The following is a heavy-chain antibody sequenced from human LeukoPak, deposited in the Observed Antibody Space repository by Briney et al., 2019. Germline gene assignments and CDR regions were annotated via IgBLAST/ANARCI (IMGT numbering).Heavy chain of an antibody. CDR2: INTNTGNA. D-gene: IGHD3-16*01. CDR1: GYTFTSYA. CDR3: ARPMGRYYYYGMDV. J-gene: IGHJ6*02. V-gene: IGHV7-4-1*02. Sequence: ASVKVSFTASGYTFTSYAIDWVRQAPGQGLEWMGWINTNTGNAAYAQGLTGRCVFSLDTSVSTAYLEISSLKAEDTAVYYCARPMGRYYYYGMDVWGQGTTVTVS.